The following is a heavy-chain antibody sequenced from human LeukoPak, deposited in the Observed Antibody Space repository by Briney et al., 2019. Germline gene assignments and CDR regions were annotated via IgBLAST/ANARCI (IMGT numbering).Heavy chain of an antibody. CDR3: ARDRYRGVSDY. V-gene: IGHV1-18*04. CDR1: GYTFTSYG. D-gene: IGHD3-10*01. CDR2: LSAYNGNT. J-gene: IGHJ4*02. Sequence: KISCRASGYTFTSYGISWVRQAPGQGLEWVGWLSAYNGNTNYSQKLQGRVTMTTDTSTSTAYIELKSLRSDDTAVYYCARDRYRGVSDYWGQETLVTVPS.